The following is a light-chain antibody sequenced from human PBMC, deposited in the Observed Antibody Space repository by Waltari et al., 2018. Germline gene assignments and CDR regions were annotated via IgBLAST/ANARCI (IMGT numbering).Light chain of an antibody. Sequence: QSMLTQPPSASGTPGQRVTISCSGSSSNIGSNTVNWYQQLPGTAPKLLIYSTNQWPSGVPDRFSGSKFGTSASLAISGLQSEDEADYYCAAWDDSLNGPVFGGGTKLTVL. CDR2: STN. V-gene: IGLV1-44*01. CDR3: AAWDDSLNGPV. J-gene: IGLJ2*01. CDR1: SSNIGSNT.